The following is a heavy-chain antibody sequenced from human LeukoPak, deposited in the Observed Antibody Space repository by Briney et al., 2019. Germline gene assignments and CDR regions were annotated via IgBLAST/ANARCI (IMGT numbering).Heavy chain of an antibody. Sequence: SLRLSCVVSGFTFDDCAMHWVRQAPGKGLEWVSGISWNSGKIDYAASVKGRFTISRDNAKNSLYLEMNSLRTEDTAFYYCAKDKGEGSAWPYYFDYWGQGTLVTVSS. CDR2: ISWNSGKI. J-gene: IGHJ4*02. CDR3: AKDKGEGSAWPYYFDY. CDR1: GFTFDDCA. D-gene: IGHD6-25*01. V-gene: IGHV3-9*01.